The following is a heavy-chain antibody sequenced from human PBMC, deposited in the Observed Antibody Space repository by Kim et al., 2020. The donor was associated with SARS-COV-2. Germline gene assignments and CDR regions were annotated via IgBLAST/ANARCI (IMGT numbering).Heavy chain of an antibody. CDR3: ARGGNILTY. CDR2: SNK. V-gene: IGHV3-30-3*01. Sequence: SNKSYADSVKGRFTISRDNSKNTLYLQMNSLRAEDTAVYYCARGGNILTYWGQGTLVTVSS. D-gene: IGHD3-9*01. J-gene: IGHJ4*02.